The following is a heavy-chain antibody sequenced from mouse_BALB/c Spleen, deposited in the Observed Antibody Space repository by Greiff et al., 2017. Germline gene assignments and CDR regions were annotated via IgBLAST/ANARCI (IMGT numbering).Heavy chain of an antibody. CDR2: ISYSGST. D-gene: IGHD2-3*01. Sequence: EVKLQESGPSLVKPSQTLSLTCSVTGDSITSGYWNWIRKFPGNKLEYMGYISYSGSTYYNPSLKSRISITRDTSKNQYYLQLNSVTTEDTATYYCARESYDGYHWYFDVWGAGTTVTVSS. V-gene: IGHV3-8*02. CDR3: ARESYDGYHWYFDV. J-gene: IGHJ1*01. CDR1: GDSITSGY.